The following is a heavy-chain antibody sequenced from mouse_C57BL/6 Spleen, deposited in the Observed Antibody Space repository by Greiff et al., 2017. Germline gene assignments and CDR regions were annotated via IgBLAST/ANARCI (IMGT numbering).Heavy chain of an antibody. V-gene: IGHV1-50*01. CDR3: AREDYYGSSY. D-gene: IGHD1-1*01. J-gene: IGHJ2*01. Sequence: VQLQQSGAELVKPGASVKLSCKASGYTFTSYWMQWVKQRPGQGLEWIGEIDPSDSYTNYNQKFKGKATLTVDTSSSTAYMQLSSLTSEDSAVYYCAREDYYGSSYWGQGTTLTVSS. CDR2: IDPSDSYT. CDR1: GYTFTSYW.